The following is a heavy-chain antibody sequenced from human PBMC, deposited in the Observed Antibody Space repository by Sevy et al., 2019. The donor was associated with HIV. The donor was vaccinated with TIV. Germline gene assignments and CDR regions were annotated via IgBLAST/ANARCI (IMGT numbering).Heavy chain of an antibody. CDR2: IKQDGSEK. D-gene: IGHD3-3*01. V-gene: IGHV3-7*03. J-gene: IGHJ5*02. CDR3: ARDQYYDFWSGYS. Sequence: GGSLRLSCAASVFTFSSYWMSWVRQAPGKGLEWVANIKQDGSEKYYVDSVKGRFTISRDNAKNSLYLQMNSLRAEDTAVYYCARDQYYDFWSGYSWGQGTLVTVSS. CDR1: VFTFSSYW.